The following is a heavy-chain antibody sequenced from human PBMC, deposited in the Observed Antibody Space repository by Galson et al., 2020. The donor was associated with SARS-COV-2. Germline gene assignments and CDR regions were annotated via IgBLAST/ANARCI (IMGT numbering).Heavy chain of an antibody. CDR1: GFTFRRYA. D-gene: IGHD6-19*01. CDR3: ARDGADVTRGISVPGMPGY. J-gene: IGHJ4*02. V-gene: IGHV3-30*09. CDR2: ISDDGSNQ. Sequence: GGSLRLSCTVSGFTFRRYAMHWVRQAPCKGLEWVAFISDDGSNQYYADPVKGRFAISRDNSKDTLWLQMNSLRTEDTALYFCARDGADVTRGISVPGMPGYWGQGTRVSVSS.